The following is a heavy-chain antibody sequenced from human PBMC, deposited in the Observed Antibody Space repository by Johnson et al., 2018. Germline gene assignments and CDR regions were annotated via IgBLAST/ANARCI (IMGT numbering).Heavy chain of an antibody. J-gene: IGHJ3*02. CDR3: ARDYYDSSGYGVFDI. Sequence: VQLVESGGGVVQPGRSLRLSCAASGFTFSSYGMHWVRQAPGKGLEWVAVISYDGSNKYYADSVKGRFTISRDNAKHSLYLQMNSLRAEDTAVYYCARDYYDSSGYGVFDIWGQGTMVTVSS. V-gene: IGHV3-30*03. D-gene: IGHD3-22*01. CDR2: ISYDGSNK. CDR1: GFTFSSYG.